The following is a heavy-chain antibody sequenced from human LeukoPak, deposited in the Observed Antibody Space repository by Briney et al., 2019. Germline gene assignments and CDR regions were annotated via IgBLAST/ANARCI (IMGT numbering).Heavy chain of an antibody. CDR3: AKGGRYDFWSGYYDY. V-gene: IGHV3-9*03. CDR1: GFTFDDYA. CDR2: ISWNSGSI. D-gene: IGHD3-3*01. J-gene: IGHJ4*02. Sequence: PGGSLRLSCAASGFTFDDYAMHWVRQAPGKGLEWVSGISWNSGSIGYADSVKGRFTISRDNAKNSLYLQMNSLRAEDVALYYCAKGGRYDFWSGYYDYWGQGTLVTVSS.